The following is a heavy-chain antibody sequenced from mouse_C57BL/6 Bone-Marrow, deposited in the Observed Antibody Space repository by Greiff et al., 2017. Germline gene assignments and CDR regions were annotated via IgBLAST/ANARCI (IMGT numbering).Heavy chain of an antibody. Sequence: VQLQQPGAELVKPGASVKMSCKASGYTFTSYWITWVKQRPGQGLEWIGDIYPGSGSTNYNEKFKGKATLTVDTSSSTAYMQLSSLTSEDSAVXYCARSPYYYGSSWYFDVWGTGTTVTVSS. CDR1: GYTFTSYW. CDR3: ARSPYYYGSSWYFDV. V-gene: IGHV1-55*01. CDR2: IYPGSGST. D-gene: IGHD1-1*01. J-gene: IGHJ1*03.